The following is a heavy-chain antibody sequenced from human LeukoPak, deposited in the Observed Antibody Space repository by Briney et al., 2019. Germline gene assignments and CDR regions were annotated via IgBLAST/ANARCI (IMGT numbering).Heavy chain of an antibody. CDR3: AREGGRYIAAAVPD. J-gene: IGHJ4*02. CDR2: INHSGST. CDR1: GGSFSGYY. Sequence: SETLSLTCAVYGGSFSGYYWSWIRQPPGKGLEWIGEINHSGSTNYNPSLKSRVTISVDTSKNQFSLKLSSVTAADTAVYYCAREGGRYIAAAVPDWGQGTLVTVSS. D-gene: IGHD6-13*01. V-gene: IGHV4-34*01.